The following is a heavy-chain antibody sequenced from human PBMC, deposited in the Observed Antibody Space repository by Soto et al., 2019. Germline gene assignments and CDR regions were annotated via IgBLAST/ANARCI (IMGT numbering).Heavy chain of an antibody. CDR2: ISHSGNT. D-gene: IGHD1-26*01. CDR1: DYSIGSGYY. Sequence: SETLSLTCTVSDYSIGSGYYWGWIRQPPGKGLEWIGSISHSGNTNYNPSLKSRVTMSVDTSKNQFSLKLSSVIAADTAVYYCASDRNSRNRPDATDISGKGTMVTVS. CDR3: ASDRNSRNRPDATDI. J-gene: IGHJ3*02. V-gene: IGHV4-38-2*02.